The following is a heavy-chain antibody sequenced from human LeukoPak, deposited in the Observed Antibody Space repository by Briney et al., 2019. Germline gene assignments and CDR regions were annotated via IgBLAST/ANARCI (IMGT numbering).Heavy chain of an antibody. Sequence: PGGSLRLSCAASGFTFSSYWMSWVRQAPGKGLEWVANIKQDGSEKYYVDSVKGRFTISRDNAKNSLYLQMNSLRAEDTAVYYCARETAYYYDSSGYIFYWGQGTLVTVSS. CDR3: ARETAYYYDSSGYIFY. CDR2: IKQDGSEK. D-gene: IGHD3-22*01. J-gene: IGHJ4*02. CDR1: GFTFSSYW. V-gene: IGHV3-7*01.